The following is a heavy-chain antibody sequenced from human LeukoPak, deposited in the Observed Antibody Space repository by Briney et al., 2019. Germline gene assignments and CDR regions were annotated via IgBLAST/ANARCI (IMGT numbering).Heavy chain of an antibody. CDR3: ARGGNYGSYP. V-gene: IGHV4-34*01. CDR1: GGSFSGYY. CDR2: INHSGST. Sequence: SETLSLTCAVYGGSFSGYYWSWIRQPPGKGLEWIGEINHSGSTNYSPSLKSRVTISVDTSKNQFSLKLSSVTAADTAVYYCARGGNYGSYPWGQGTLVTVSS. D-gene: IGHD3-10*01. J-gene: IGHJ5*02.